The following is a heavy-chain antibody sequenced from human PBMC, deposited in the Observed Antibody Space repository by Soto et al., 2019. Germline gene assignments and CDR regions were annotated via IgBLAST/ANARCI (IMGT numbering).Heavy chain of an antibody. CDR2: ISWNSGSI. V-gene: IGHV3-9*01. Sequence: GGSLRLSCAASGFTFDDYAMHWVRQAPGKGLEWVSGISWNSGSIGYADSVKGRFTISRDNAKNSLYLQMNSLRAEDTALYYCAKGYGEDYYYYGMDVWGQGTTVTVSS. CDR3: AKGYGEDYYYYGMDV. D-gene: IGHD4-17*01. CDR1: GFTFDDYA. J-gene: IGHJ6*02.